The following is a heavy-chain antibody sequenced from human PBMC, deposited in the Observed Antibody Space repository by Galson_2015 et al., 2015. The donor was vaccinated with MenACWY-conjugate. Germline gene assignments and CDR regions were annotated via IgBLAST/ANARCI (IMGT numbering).Heavy chain of an antibody. CDR2: IKPSGGTT. J-gene: IGHJ4*02. D-gene: IGHD6-19*01. Sequence: SVKVSRKASGYTFINYYMHWVRQAPGQGLEWMGLIKPSGGTTHYAQKFQGRVTMTRDTSTNTVYMELSSLRSEDTAVYYCARGPYSSGWTAVDYWGQGTLVTVSS. V-gene: IGHV1-46*01. CDR1: GYTFINYY. CDR3: ARGPYSSGWTAVDY.